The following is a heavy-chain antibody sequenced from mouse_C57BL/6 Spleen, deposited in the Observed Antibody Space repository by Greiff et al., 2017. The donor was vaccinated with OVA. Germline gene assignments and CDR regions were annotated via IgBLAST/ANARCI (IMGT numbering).Heavy chain of an antibody. V-gene: IGHV1-78*01. CDR1: GYTFTDHT. J-gene: IGHJ1*03. D-gene: IGHD1-1*01. Sequence: VKLMESDAELVKPGASVKISCKVSGYTFTDHTIHWMKQRPEQGLEWIGYIYPRDGSTKYNEKFKGKATLTADKSSSTAYMQLNSLTSEDSAVYFCARGGGSSYHNGYFDVWGTGTTVTVSS. CDR2: IYPRDGST. CDR3: ARGGGSSYHNGYFDV.